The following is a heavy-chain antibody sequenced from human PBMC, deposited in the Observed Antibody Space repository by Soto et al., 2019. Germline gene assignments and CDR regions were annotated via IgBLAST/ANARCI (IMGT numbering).Heavy chain of an antibody. CDR1: GGSISSGDYY. CDR2: IYYSGST. V-gene: IGHV4-30-4*01. D-gene: IGHD2-21*02. CDR3: ARDPFDGVVTATPADAFDI. Sequence: SSETLSLTCTVSGGSISSGDYYWSWIRQPPGKGLEWIGYIYYSGSTYYNPSLKSRVTISVDTSKNQFSLKLSSVTAADTAVYYCARDPFDGVVTATPADAFDIWGQGTMVTVS. J-gene: IGHJ3*02.